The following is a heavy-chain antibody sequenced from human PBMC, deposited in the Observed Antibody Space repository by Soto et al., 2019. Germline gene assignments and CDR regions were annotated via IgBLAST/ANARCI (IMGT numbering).Heavy chain of an antibody. J-gene: IGHJ5*02. CDR3: ARRDRSGYSYWLDT. V-gene: IGHV4-31*03. CDR2: ISYSGST. D-gene: IGHD3-22*01. CDR1: GGSISDGYY. Sequence: QVQLQEWGPGLVKPSLTLSLTCTVSGGSISDGYYWSWIRQHPGKGLEWIGSISYSGSTSYNPSLKSRLTISVDRSKSQFSLNLSSVTAADTAVYYCARRDRSGYSYWLDTWGQGTLVTVSS.